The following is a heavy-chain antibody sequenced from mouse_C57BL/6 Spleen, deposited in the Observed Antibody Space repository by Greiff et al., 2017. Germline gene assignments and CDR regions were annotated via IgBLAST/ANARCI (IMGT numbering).Heavy chain of an antibody. Sequence: VQLQQPGAELVRPGSSVKLSCKASGYTFTSYWMHWVKQRPIQGLEWIGNIDPSDSETHYNQKFKDKATLTEDKSSSTAYMQLSSLTSDDSAVYYCARAHCYGSSPWFAYWGQGTLVTVSA. J-gene: IGHJ3*01. V-gene: IGHV1-52*01. CDR2: IDPSDSET. CDR3: ARAHCYGSSPWFAY. D-gene: IGHD1-1*01. CDR1: GYTFTSYW.